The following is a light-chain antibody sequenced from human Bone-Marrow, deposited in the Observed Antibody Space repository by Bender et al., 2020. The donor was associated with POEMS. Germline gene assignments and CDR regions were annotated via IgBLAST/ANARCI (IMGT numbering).Light chain of an antibody. CDR2: DVS. J-gene: IGLJ1*01. CDR3: TSYLGSTSSYV. Sequence: QSALTQPASVSGSPGQSITISCTGTSSDVGGYNYVSWYQQHPGKAPKLMIYDVSNRPSGVSSRFSGSKSGNTASLTISGLQAEDEADYYCTSYLGSTSSYVFGTGTKVTVL. CDR1: SSDVGGYNY. V-gene: IGLV2-14*01.